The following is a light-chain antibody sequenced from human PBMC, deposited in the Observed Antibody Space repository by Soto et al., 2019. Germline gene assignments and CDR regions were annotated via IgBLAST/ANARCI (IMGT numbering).Light chain of an antibody. CDR1: ESLLHSNGKNY. Sequence: EIVMTQSPLSLPVTPGESASISCRSSESLLHSNGKNYLDWYVQKPGQSPQLLIYLSSNRASGXPXRFSGSGTGTDFTLKISRVEAEDVGIYYCMHSIHSQTFGPGTKVEIK. V-gene: IGKV2-28*01. CDR3: MHSIHSQT. CDR2: LSS. J-gene: IGKJ1*01.